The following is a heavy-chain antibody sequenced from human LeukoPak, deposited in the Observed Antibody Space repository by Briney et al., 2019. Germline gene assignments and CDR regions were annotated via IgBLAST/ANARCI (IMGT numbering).Heavy chain of an antibody. CDR2: IIPIFGTA. Sequence: AASVKVSCKASGGTLSSYAISWVRQAPGQGLEWMGGIIPIFGTANYAQKFQGRVTITADESTSTAYMELSSLRSEDTAVYYCARAYNPYYCDSSGYYYFLYYWGQGTLVTVSS. J-gene: IGHJ4*02. V-gene: IGHV1-69*13. D-gene: IGHD3-22*01. CDR1: GGTLSSYA. CDR3: ARAYNPYYCDSSGYYYFLYY.